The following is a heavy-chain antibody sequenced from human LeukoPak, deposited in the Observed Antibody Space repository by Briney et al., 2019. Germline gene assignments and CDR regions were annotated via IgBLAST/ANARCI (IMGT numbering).Heavy chain of an antibody. CDR3: ARDQPITMVRGPKDY. J-gene: IGHJ4*02. V-gene: IGHV1-18*01. CDR2: ISAYNGNT. D-gene: IGHD3-10*01. CDR1: GYTFTSYG. Sequence: ASVKVSCKASGYTFTSYGISWVRQAPGQGLEWMGWISAYNGNTNYAQKLQGRVTMTTDTSTSTAYMELRSLRSDDTAVYYCARDQPITMVRGPKDYWGQGTLVTVSS.